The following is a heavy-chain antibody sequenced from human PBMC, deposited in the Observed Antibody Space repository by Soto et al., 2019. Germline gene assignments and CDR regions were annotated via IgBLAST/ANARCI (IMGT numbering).Heavy chain of an antibody. CDR1: GGSISSSSYY. CDR3: RYYGSGSYYIPPYYYYMDV. V-gene: IGHV4-39*01. J-gene: IGHJ6*03. Sequence: QLQLQESGPGLVKPSETLSLTCTVSGGSISSSSYYWGWIRQPPGKGLEWIGSIYYSGSTYYNPSLKSRVTISVDTSKNQFSLKLSSVTAADTAVYYCRYYGSGSYYIPPYYYYMDVWGKGTTVTVSS. D-gene: IGHD3-10*01. CDR2: IYYSGST.